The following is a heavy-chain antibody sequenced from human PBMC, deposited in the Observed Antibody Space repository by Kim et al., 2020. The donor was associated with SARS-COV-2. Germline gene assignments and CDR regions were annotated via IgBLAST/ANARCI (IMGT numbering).Heavy chain of an antibody. CDR1: GYSFTSYW. J-gene: IGHJ5*02. Sequence: GESLKISCKGSGYSFTSYWIGWVRQMPGKGLEWMGIIYPGDSDTRYSPSFQGQVTISADKSISTAYLQWSSLKASDTAMYYCARSWFGELWSYWFDPWGQGTLVTVSS. CDR3: ARSWFGELWSYWFDP. D-gene: IGHD3-10*01. CDR2: IYPGDSDT. V-gene: IGHV5-51*01.